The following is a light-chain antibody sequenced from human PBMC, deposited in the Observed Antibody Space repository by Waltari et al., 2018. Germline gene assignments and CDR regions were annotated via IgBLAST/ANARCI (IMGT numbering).Light chain of an antibody. CDR2: SIN. V-gene: IGLV7-43*01. CDR1: TGPVTSGFY. CDR3: LLYYGALDWI. J-gene: IGLJ2*01. Sequence: QTVVTQEPSVTVSPGGTVTLTCASSTGPVTSGFYPHWLQQKPGQAPRALIYSINQRHSWTPARFSGSLLGGKAALTLSGVQPEDEAVYYCLLYYGALDWIFGGGTNLTVL.